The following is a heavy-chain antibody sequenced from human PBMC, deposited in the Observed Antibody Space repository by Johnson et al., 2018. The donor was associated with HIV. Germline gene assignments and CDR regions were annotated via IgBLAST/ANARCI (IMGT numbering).Heavy chain of an antibody. Sequence: QVHLVESGGGVVRPGGSLRLSCAASGFTVSSNYMSWVRQAPGKGLEWVAVISYDGSNKYYADSVKGRFTISRDNSKNTLYLQMNSLRAGDTALYYCARAVCRGGRCYSQDAFDIWGQGTMVTVSS. V-gene: IGHV3-33*08. CDR3: ARAVCRGGRCYSQDAFDI. D-gene: IGHD2-15*01. CDR1: GFTVSSNY. CDR2: ISYDGSNK. J-gene: IGHJ3*02.